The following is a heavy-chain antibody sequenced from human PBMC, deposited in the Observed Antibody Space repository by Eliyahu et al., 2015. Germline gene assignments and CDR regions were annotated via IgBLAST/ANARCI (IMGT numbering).Heavy chain of an antibody. V-gene: IGHV4-31*03. D-gene: IGHD4-17*01. CDR2: IYYSGST. J-gene: IGHJ4*02. CDR1: GGSISSGGYY. Sequence: QVQLQESGPGLVKPSQTLSLTCTVSGGSISSGGYYWSWIRQHPGKGLEWIGYIYYSGSTYYNPSLKSRVTISVDTSKNQFSLKLSSVTAADTAVYYCARGRRWGTVTTSEFDYWGQGTLVTVSS. CDR3: ARGRRWGTVTTSEFDY.